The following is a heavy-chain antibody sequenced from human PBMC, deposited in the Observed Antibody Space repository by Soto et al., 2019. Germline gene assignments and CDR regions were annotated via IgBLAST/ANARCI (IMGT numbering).Heavy chain of an antibody. CDR1: GFTFSSYS. CDR3: VRDYYDTSGYPNTFDM. CDR2: ISSRTSDI. D-gene: IGHD3-22*01. J-gene: IGHJ3*02. V-gene: IGHV3-21*01. Sequence: GGSLRLSCAASGFTFSSYSMNWVRQAPGKGLEWVSSISSRTSDIYYADSVKGRFTISRDNAKDSLYLDLTRLRAEDTAAYFCVRDYYDTSGYPNTFDMWGQGTMVTVSS.